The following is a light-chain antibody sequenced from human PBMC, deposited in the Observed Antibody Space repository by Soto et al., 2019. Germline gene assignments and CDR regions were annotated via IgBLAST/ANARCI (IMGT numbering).Light chain of an antibody. CDR3: TSYAGTSNFYVYV. CDR2: DVS. V-gene: IGLV2-8*01. Sequence: QSALTQPPSASGSLGQSVTISCTGTRSDVGGYNYVSWYQQHPGKAPKLMIYDVSKRPSGVPDRFSGSKSGNTASLTVSGLQAEDEADYYCTSYAGTSNFYVYVFGTGTKGTVL. J-gene: IGLJ1*01. CDR1: RSDVGGYNY.